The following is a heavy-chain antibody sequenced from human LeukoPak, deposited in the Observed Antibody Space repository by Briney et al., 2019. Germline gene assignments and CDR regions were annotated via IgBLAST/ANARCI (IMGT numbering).Heavy chain of an antibody. CDR1: GGSISSYY. D-gene: IGHD3-10*01. V-gene: IGHV4-59*01. CDR3: ARSRPMVRGPKYYFDY. J-gene: IGHJ4*02. Sequence: SETLSLTCTVSGGSISSYYWSWIRQPPGKGLEWIGYIYYSGSTNYNPSLKSRVTISVDTSKNQFSLKLSSVTAADTAVYYCARSRPMVRGPKYYFDYWGQGTLVTVS. CDR2: IYYSGST.